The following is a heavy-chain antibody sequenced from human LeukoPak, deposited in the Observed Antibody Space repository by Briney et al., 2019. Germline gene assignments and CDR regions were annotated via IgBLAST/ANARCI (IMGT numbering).Heavy chain of an antibody. D-gene: IGHD1-26*01. V-gene: IGHV4-39*01. CDR1: GGSIRSSYYY. CDR3: ARLVGASKEDY. J-gene: IGHJ4*02. Sequence: SETLSLTCTVSGGSIRSSYYYWGWIRQPPGKGLEWIGSIYDSGSTYYNPSLKSRVTISVDTSKNQFSLKLNSVTAADTAVYYCARLVGASKEDYWGQGTLVTVSS. CDR2: IYDSGST.